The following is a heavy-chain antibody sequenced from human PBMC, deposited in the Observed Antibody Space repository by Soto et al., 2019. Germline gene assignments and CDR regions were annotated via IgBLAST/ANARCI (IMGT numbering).Heavy chain of an antibody. J-gene: IGHJ6*02. D-gene: IGHD1-1*01. Sequence: SETLSLTCTVSGGSISSDASFWSWIRQLPGKGPEWIAFISYSGTTSYNPSLRSRVTISVDTSKNHFSLRLTSVTAADTAVYYCARDLWVEPELYYYGMDVWGQGTTVTVSS. CDR3: ARDLWVEPELYYYGMDV. CDR1: GGSISSDASF. V-gene: IGHV4-30-4*01. CDR2: ISYSGTT.